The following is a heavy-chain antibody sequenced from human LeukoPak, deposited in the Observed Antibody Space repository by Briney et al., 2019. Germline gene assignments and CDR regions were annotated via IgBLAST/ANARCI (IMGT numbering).Heavy chain of an antibody. CDR1: GSSMSNSYY. CDR3: ARDSSGWYVSGYFDY. CDR2: IYYSGST. D-gene: IGHD6-19*01. Sequence: PSETLSLTCSVSGSSMSNSYYWSWIRQPPGKGLEWIGYIYYSGSTNYNPSLKSRVTISVDTSKNQFSLKLSSVTAADTAVYYCARDSSGWYVSGYFDYWGQGTLVTVSS. J-gene: IGHJ4*02. V-gene: IGHV4-59*01.